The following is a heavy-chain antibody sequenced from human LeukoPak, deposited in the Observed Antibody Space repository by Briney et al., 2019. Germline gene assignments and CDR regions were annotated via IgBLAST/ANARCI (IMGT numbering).Heavy chain of an antibody. CDR3: ARTEYSSSWSSTEYFQH. J-gene: IGHJ1*01. CDR2: IYTSGST. Sequence: PSETLSLTCTVSGGSISSYYWSWIRQPAGKGLEWIGRIYTSGSTNYNPSLKSRVTMSVDTSKNQFSLKLSSVTAADTAVYYCARTEYSSSWSSTEYFQHWGQGTLVTVSS. V-gene: IGHV4-4*07. D-gene: IGHD6-13*01. CDR1: GGSISSYY.